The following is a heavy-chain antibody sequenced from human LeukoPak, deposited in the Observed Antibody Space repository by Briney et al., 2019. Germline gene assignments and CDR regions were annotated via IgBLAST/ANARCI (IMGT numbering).Heavy chain of an antibody. V-gene: IGHV4-39*01. J-gene: IGHJ4*02. D-gene: IGHD2-2*01. Sequence: SETLSLACTVSGGSISSSSYYWGWIRQPPGKGLEWIGSIYYSGNTYYNPSLKSRVTISVDKSKNQFSLRLSSVTAADTAVYYCARHREDIVVVPFDYWGQGTLVTVPS. CDR3: ARHREDIVVVPFDY. CDR2: IYYSGNT. CDR1: GGSISSSSYY.